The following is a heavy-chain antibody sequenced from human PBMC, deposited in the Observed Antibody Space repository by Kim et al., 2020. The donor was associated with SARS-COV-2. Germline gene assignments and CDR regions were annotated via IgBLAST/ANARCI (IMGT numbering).Heavy chain of an antibody. D-gene: IGHD3-10*01. Sequence: PSHKSRVTITVDTSKNQFSLKLSSVPAADTAVYYCARHSEPLSGLYYFDYWGQGTLVTVSS. V-gene: IGHV4-39*01. J-gene: IGHJ4*02. CDR3: ARHSEPLSGLYYFDY.